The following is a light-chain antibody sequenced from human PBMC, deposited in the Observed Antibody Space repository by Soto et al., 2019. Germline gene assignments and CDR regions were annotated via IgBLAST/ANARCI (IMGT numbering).Light chain of an antibody. CDR3: QKYNNAPHT. V-gene: IGKV1-27*01. J-gene: IGKJ1*01. Sequence: DIPMTQSPSSLSSSVGDRVTLSCRASQGVSNYLAWYQQKPGKVPALLIYAASTLQSGVPSRFSGSGSGTDFTLTISSLQPEDVATYYCQKYNNAPHTFGQGTKVEIK. CDR2: AAS. CDR1: QGVSNY.